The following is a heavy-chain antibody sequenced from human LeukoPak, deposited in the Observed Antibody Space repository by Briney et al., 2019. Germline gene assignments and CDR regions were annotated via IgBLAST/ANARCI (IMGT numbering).Heavy chain of an antibody. Sequence: GRSLRLSCAASGFTFSSYGMHWVRQAPGKGLEWVAVISYDGSNKYYADSVKGRFTISRDNSKNTLYLQMNSLRAEDTAVYYCARDRGGYDLLYYFDYWGQGTLVTVSS. CDR1: GFTFSSYG. J-gene: IGHJ4*02. CDR2: ISYDGSNK. D-gene: IGHD5-12*01. V-gene: IGHV3-30*03. CDR3: ARDRGGYDLLYYFDY.